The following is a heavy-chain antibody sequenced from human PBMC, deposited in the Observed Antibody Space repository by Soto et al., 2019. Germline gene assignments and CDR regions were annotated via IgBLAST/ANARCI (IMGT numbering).Heavy chain of an antibody. CDR1: GGPISSGDYY. Sequence: SETLSLTCTVSGGPISSGDYYWSWIRQPPGKGLEWIGYIYYSGSTYYNPSLESRVTISVDTSKNQFSLKLSSVTAADTAVYYCASLWFGEGGGMDVWGQGTTVTV. CDR2: IYYSGST. CDR3: ASLWFGEGGGMDV. V-gene: IGHV4-30-4*01. J-gene: IGHJ6*02. D-gene: IGHD3-10*01.